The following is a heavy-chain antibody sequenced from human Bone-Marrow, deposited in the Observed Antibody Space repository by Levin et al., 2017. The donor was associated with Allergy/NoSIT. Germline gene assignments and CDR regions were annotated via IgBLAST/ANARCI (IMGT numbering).Heavy chain of an antibody. J-gene: IGHJ4*02. Sequence: LSLTCAASGFTVSSNYLSWVRQAPGKGLEWVSVIYSGGSTYYADSVKGRFTISRDNSKNTLYLQMNSLRAEDTAVYYCARGRDYGDLNFDYWGQGTLVTVSS. V-gene: IGHV3-53*01. CDR3: ARGRDYGDLNFDY. D-gene: IGHD4-17*01. CDR1: GFTVSSNY. CDR2: IYSGGST.